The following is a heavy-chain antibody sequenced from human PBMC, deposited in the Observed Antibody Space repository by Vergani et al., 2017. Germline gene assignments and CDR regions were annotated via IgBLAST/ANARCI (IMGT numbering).Heavy chain of an antibody. Sequence: EVQLVESGGGLVQPGGSLRLSCAASGFTFSSYWMSWVRQAPGKGLEWVANIKQDGSEKDYVDSVKGRFTISRDNAKNSLYLQMNSLRAEDTAVYYCARDLYCSSTSCYRDYYYYYMDVWGKGP. J-gene: IGHJ6*03. CDR3: ARDLYCSSTSCYRDYYYYYMDV. CDR2: IKQDGSEK. CDR1: GFTFSSYW. D-gene: IGHD2-2*02. V-gene: IGHV3-7*01.